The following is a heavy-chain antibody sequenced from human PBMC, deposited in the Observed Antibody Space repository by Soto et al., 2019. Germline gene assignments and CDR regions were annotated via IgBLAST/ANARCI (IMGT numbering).Heavy chain of an antibody. CDR2: ISAYNGNT. V-gene: IGHV1-18*01. CDR1: GYTFTNVG. Sequence: ASVKVSCKASGYTFTNVGISWVRQAPGQGLEWMGWISAYNGNTNYAQKFQGRVTMTTDTSTSTAYMEVRSLGFDDTAVYYCAREVSAAGTDHYYYYYGMDVWGQGTTVTVSS. CDR3: AREVSAAGTDHYYYYYGMDV. J-gene: IGHJ6*02. D-gene: IGHD6-13*01.